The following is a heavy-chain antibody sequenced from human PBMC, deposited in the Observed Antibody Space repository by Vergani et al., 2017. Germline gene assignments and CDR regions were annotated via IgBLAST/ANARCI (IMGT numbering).Heavy chain of an antibody. J-gene: IGHJ4*02. CDR1: GFTFSSYS. CDR3: ARLKYCSSTSCTHDY. D-gene: IGHD2-2*01. V-gene: IGHV3-48*01. CDR2: ISSSSSTI. Sequence: EVQLVESGGGLVQPGGSLRLSCAASGFTFSSYSMNWVRQAPGKGLEWVSYISSSSSTIYYADSVKGRFTISRDNAKNSLYLQMNSLRAEDTAVYYCARLKYCSSTSCTHDYWGQGTLVTVSS.